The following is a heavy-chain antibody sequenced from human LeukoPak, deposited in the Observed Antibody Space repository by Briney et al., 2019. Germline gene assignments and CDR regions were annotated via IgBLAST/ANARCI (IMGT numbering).Heavy chain of an antibody. J-gene: IGHJ6*02. CDR2: TYYRSKWYN. V-gene: IGHV6-1*01. Sequence: SQTLSLTCAISGDSVSSNSAAWNWIRQSPSRGVEWLGRTYYRSKWYNDYAVSVKSRITINPDTSKNQFSLQLNSVTPEDTAVYYCARVGYSSVWTPFAMDVWGQGTTVTVSS. D-gene: IGHD6-19*01. CDR3: ARVGYSSVWTPFAMDV. CDR1: GDSVSSNSAA.